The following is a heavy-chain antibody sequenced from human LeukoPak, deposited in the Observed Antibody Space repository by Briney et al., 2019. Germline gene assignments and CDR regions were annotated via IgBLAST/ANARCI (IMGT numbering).Heavy chain of an antibody. CDR3: ARLRDGYNTADF. J-gene: IGHJ4*02. CDR2: IYYSGST. V-gene: IGHV4-59*08. Sequence: SETLSLTCTVSGGSISSYYWSWIRQPPGKGLEWIGYIYYSGSTTYNPSLKSRVTISVDTSKNQFSLRLSSVTAVDTAVYYCARLRDGYNTADFWGQGTLVTVSS. CDR1: GGSISSYY. D-gene: IGHD5-24*01.